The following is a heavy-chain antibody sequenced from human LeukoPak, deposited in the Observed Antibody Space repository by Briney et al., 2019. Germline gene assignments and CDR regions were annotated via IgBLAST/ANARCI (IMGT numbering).Heavy chain of an antibody. D-gene: IGHD3-9*01. Sequence: PGGSLRLSCVASGFTFSSYWMSWVRQAPGKGLEWVANIKQDGSEKYYVDSVKGRFTISRDNAKNSLYLQTNSLRAEDTAVYYCASRDWDHFDYWGQGTLVTVSS. CDR2: IKQDGSEK. CDR1: GFTFSSYW. J-gene: IGHJ4*02. V-gene: IGHV3-7*01. CDR3: ASRDWDHFDY.